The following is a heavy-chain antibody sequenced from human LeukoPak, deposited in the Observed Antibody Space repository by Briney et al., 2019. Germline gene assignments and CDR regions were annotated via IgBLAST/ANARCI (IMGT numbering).Heavy chain of an antibody. CDR2: IYYSGST. Sequence: PSETLSLTCTVSGGSISNSDYYWGWICQPPGKALEWIGSIYYSGSTLRNPSLMSRVTMSVDTSKNQFTLKLSSVTAADTAVYYCATHGGDGPGSSNFDYWGQGTLVTVSS. V-gene: IGHV4-39*01. D-gene: IGHD3-10*01. J-gene: IGHJ4*02. CDR3: ATHGGDGPGSSNFDY. CDR1: GGSISNSDYY.